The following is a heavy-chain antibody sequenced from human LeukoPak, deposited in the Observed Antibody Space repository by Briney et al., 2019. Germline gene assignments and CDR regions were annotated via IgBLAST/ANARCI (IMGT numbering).Heavy chain of an antibody. V-gene: IGHV3-23*01. CDR3: AKDPRHSSGC. J-gene: IGHJ4*02. Sequence: GGSLRLSCAASGFTFSIYAMSWVRQATGKGLEWVSGITSGGNTYYADSVKGRFTISRDNSNNTLYLQMNSLRAEDTALYYCAKDPRHSSGCWGQGTPVTVSS. D-gene: IGHD6-19*01. CDR1: GFTFSIYA. CDR2: ITSGGNT.